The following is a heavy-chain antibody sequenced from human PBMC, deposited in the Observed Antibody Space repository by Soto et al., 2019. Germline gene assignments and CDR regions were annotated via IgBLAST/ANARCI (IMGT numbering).Heavy chain of an antibody. V-gene: IGHV3-11*06. CDR1: GFTFSDYY. CDR2: ISSSSDST. J-gene: IGHJ4*02. Sequence: QVQVVESGGGLVQPGGSLRLSCVASGFTFSDYYMSWIRQAPGKGLEWVSFISSSSDSTKYADSVKGRFTISRDNAKNSLYLQLNSLRAEDTAVYYCARGGVKGTTSRGQVYNWGQGTLVTVSS. CDR3: ARGGVKGTTSRGQVYN. D-gene: IGHD1-7*01.